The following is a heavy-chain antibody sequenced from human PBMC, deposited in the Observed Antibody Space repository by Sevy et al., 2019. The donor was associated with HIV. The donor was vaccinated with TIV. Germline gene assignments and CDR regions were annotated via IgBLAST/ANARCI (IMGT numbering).Heavy chain of an antibody. Sequence: ASVKVSCKASGGTFSSYAISWVRQAPGQGLEWMGGIIPIFGTANYAQKFQGRVTITADESTSTAYMELGSLRSEDTAVYYCARGVSGWALAKIYGMDVWGQGTTVTVSS. V-gene: IGHV1-69*13. CDR2: IIPIFGTA. D-gene: IGHD6-19*01. CDR1: GGTFSSYA. J-gene: IGHJ6*02. CDR3: ARGVSGWALAKIYGMDV.